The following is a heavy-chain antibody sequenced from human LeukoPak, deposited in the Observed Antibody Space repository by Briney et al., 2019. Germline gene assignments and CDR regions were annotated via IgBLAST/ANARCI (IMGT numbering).Heavy chain of an antibody. CDR1: GFTFSSYS. CDR2: ISSSSSYI. V-gene: IGHV3-21*04. D-gene: IGHD2-15*01. CDR3: AKDLRGGSGVE. J-gene: IGHJ4*02. Sequence: GGSLRLSCAASGFTFSSYSMNWVRQAPGKGLEWVSSISSSSSYIYYADSVKGRFTISRDNAKNSLYLQMNSLRAEDTALYYCAKDLRGGSGVEWGQGTLVTVSS.